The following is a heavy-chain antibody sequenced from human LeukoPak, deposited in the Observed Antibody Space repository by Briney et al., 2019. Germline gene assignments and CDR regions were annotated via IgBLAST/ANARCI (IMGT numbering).Heavy chain of an antibody. CDR3: ARVEYCNVGNCYFRPGAY. CDR1: GYTFGNYG. CDR2: ISGFNGNT. J-gene: IGHJ4*02. V-gene: IGHV1-18*01. Sequence: SVKVSCKAAGYTFGNYGIKWVRQAPGQGLKWVGWISGFNGNTNYAQNFHDRVTMTTDTSTTTAYMELRNLRSDDTAVYYCARVEYCNVGNCYFRPGAYWGQGTLVTVSS. D-gene: IGHD2-15*01.